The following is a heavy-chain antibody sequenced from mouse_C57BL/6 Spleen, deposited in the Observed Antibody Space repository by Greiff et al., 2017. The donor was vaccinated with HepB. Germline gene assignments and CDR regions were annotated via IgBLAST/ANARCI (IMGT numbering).Heavy chain of an antibody. V-gene: IGHV1-42*01. CDR3: ARKGYYGGSSPHWYFDV. J-gene: IGHJ1*03. D-gene: IGHD1-1*01. Sequence: EVQLQQSGPELVKPGASVKISCKASGYSFTGYYMNWVKQSPEKSLEWIGEINPSTGGTTYNQKFKAKATLTVDKSSSTAYMQLKSLTSEDSAVYYCARKGYYGGSSPHWYFDVWGTGTTVTVSS. CDR2: INPSTGGT. CDR1: GYSFTGYY.